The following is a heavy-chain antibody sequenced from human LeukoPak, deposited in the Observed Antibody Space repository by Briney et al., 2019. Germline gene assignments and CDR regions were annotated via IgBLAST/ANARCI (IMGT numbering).Heavy chain of an antibody. V-gene: IGHV3-7*01. Sequence: GGSLRLSCAASGFTFSSYWMSWVHQAPGKGLEWVANIKKDGSEKYYVDSVKGRFTISRDNAKTSLYLQMNSLRAEDTAVYYCARDLSGVTGYTYGRGIDYWGQGTLVTVSS. CDR1: GFTFSSYW. CDR2: IKKDGSEK. CDR3: ARDLSGVTGYTYGRGIDY. D-gene: IGHD5-18*01. J-gene: IGHJ4*02.